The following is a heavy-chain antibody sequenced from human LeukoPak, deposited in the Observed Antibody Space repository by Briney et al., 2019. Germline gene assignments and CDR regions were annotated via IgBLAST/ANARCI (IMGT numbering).Heavy chain of an antibody. CDR3: ASRARKPENSPWCFDF. V-gene: IGHV3-7*01. Sequence: PGGSLSLSCAASGFTLSNYWMTWVRQAQGKGPEWVANIKQDGSRTNYVDSVKGRFTIARDNTKNSLYLQMTSLRGEDTAVYYCASRARKPENSPWCFDFWGQGVLVTVSS. CDR1: GFTLSNYW. J-gene: IGHJ4*02. D-gene: IGHD2-8*02. CDR2: IKQDGSRT.